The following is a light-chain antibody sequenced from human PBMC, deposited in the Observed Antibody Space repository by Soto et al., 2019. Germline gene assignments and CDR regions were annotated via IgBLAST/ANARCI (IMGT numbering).Light chain of an antibody. Sequence: QSALTQPASVSGSPGQSITISCTGTSSDVGDYNSLSWYQQYPGKAPKLMIYDVSNRPLRVSNRFSAAKSGNTASLTISGLDSDYEAEYYCSSYTINTTLGVFGSGTKLTAL. CDR1: SSDVGDYNS. J-gene: IGLJ1*01. CDR3: SSYTINTTLGV. V-gene: IGLV2-14*01. CDR2: DVS.